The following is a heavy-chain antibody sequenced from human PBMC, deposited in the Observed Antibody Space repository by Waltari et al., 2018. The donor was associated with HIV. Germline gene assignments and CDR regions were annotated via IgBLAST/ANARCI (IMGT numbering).Heavy chain of an antibody. D-gene: IGHD2-2*02. CDR3: ARGGYCSSTSCYTTFDY. J-gene: IGHJ4*02. V-gene: IGHV1-69*01. Sequence: QVQLVQSGAEVKQPGSSVKVSCKASGGTFSSYAISWVRPAPGPGLEWMGGIIPIFGTANYAQKFQGRVTITADESTSTAYMELSSLRSEDTAVYYCARGGYCSSTSCYTTFDYWGQGTLVTVSS. CDR1: GGTFSSYA. CDR2: IIPIFGTA.